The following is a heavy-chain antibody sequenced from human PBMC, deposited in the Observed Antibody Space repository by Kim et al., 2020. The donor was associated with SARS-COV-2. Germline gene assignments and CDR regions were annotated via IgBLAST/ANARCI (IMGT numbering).Heavy chain of an antibody. D-gene: IGHD3-9*01. CDR1: GGSFSGYY. CDR2: INHSGST. Sequence: SETLSLTCAVYGGSFSGYYWSWIRQPPGKGLEWIGEINHSGSTNYNPSLKSRVTISVDTSKNQFSLKLSSVTAADTAVYYCARGGPLRYFDWLLLTYFDYWGQGTLVTVSS. J-gene: IGHJ4*02. V-gene: IGHV4-34*01. CDR3: ARGGPLRYFDWLLLTYFDY.